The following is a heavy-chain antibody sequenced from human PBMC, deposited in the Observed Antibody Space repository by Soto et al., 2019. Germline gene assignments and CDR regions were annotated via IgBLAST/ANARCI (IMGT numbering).Heavy chain of an antibody. CDR3: ARVYNYDFWSGYSPYYYYYGMDV. D-gene: IGHD3-3*01. CDR2: IIPIFGTA. Sequence: VASVKVSCKASGGTFSSYAISWVRQAPGQGLEWMGGIIPIFGTANYAQKFQGRVTITADKSTSTAYMELSSLRSEDTAVYYCARVYNYDFWSGYSPYYYYYGMDVWGQGTTVTVS. V-gene: IGHV1-69*06. J-gene: IGHJ6*02. CDR1: GGTFSSYA.